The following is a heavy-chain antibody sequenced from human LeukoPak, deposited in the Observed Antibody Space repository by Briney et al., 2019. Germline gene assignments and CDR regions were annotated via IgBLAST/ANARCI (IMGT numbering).Heavy chain of an antibody. CDR1: GFTFNNYG. J-gene: IGHJ3*01. CDR3: ARGNSNGFDV. Sequence: PGGSLRPSCSASGFTFNNYGMDWVRQAPGKGLEWVAFIRFDGTAQYYADSVKGRFTISRDNSKNTLYLQVNSVRPEDTAVYYCARGNSNGFDVWGQGTMVTVSS. CDR2: IRFDGTAQ. V-gene: IGHV3-30*02. D-gene: IGHD1-7*01.